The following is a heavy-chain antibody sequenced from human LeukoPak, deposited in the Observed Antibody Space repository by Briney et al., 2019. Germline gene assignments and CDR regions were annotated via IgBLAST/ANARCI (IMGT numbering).Heavy chain of an antibody. V-gene: IGHV1-18*01. Sequence: ASVKVSCKASGGTFSSYAISWVRQAPGQGLEWMGWISAYNGNTNYAQKLQGRVTMTTDTSTSTAYMELRSLRSDDTAVYYCARDPSIVVVVAASAFDIWGQGTMVTVSS. D-gene: IGHD2-15*01. CDR2: ISAYNGNT. CDR3: ARDPSIVVVVAASAFDI. CDR1: GGTFSSYA. J-gene: IGHJ3*02.